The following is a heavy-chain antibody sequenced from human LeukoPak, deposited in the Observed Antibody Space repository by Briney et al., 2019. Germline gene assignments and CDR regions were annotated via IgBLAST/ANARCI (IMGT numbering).Heavy chain of an antibody. CDR1: GFTFSSYA. CDR2: ISGSGGST. J-gene: IGHJ4*02. D-gene: IGHD6-6*01. V-gene: IGHV3-23*01. Sequence: GGSLRLSCAASGFTFSSYAMSWVRQAPGKGLEWVSAISGSGGSTYYADSVKGRFTISRDNAKNSLYLQMNSLRAEDTAVYYCARGSSSSYYWGQGTLVTVSS. CDR3: ARGSSSSYY.